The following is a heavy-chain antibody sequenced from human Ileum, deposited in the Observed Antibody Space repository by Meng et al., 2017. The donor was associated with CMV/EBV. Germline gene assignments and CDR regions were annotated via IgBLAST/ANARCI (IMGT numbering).Heavy chain of an antibody. D-gene: IGHD3-10*01. CDR1: GGSFSGYS. J-gene: IGHJ4*02. V-gene: IGHV4-34*01. Sequence: VLLHPWGSGLSKLSRTLSTTVAFFGGSFSGYSWSWFGKSPGKGLEWIGKITNSGRTSYNLSLKSRVTISVDMSKYQFSLKLTSVTAADTAIYYCARGLASGWPDYWGQGTLVTVSS. CDR3: ARGLASGWPDY. CDR2: ITNSGRT.